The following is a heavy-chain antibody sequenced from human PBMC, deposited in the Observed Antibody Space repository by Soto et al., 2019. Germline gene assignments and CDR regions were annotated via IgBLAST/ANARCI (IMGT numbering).Heavy chain of an antibody. V-gene: IGHV1-18*01. CDR1: GYTFTSYG. CDR2: ISAYNGNT. Sequence: GASVKVSCKASGYTFTSYGISWVRQAPGQGLEWMGWISAYNGNTNYAQKIQGRVTMTTDTSTSTAYMELRSLRSDDTAVYYCARVYSGYDYDWFDPWGQGTLVTVSS. D-gene: IGHD5-12*01. CDR3: ARVYSGYDYDWFDP. J-gene: IGHJ5*02.